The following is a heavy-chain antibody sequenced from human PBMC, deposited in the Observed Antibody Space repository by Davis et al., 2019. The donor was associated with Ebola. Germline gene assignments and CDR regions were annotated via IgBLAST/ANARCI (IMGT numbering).Heavy chain of an antibody. Sequence: GESLKISCTGSGYTFTTYWIGWVRQMPGKGLEWMGIIYPADSDSRYSPSFQGHVTISADKSISTAYLQWSSLKASDTAMYYCASYGSGNSYYYYYMDVWGKGTTVTVSS. D-gene: IGHD3-10*01. CDR3: ASYGSGNSYYYYYMDV. CDR2: IYPADSDS. CDR1: GYTFTTYW. J-gene: IGHJ6*03. V-gene: IGHV5-51*01.